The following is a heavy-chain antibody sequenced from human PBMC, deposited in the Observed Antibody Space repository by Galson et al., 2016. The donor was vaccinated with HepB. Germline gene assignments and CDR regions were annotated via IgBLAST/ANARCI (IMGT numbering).Heavy chain of an antibody. CDR1: GASITSSNW. CDR3: AGGADILSSYYSWFDP. D-gene: IGHD3-9*01. CDR2: IYHSEST. J-gene: IGHJ5*01. Sequence: SETLSLTCDVSGASITSSNWWSWVRQPPGKGLEWTGEIYHSESTNYNPSLKSRVIISVDNSKNQFSLKLTSVTAADTAIYYCAGGADILSSYYSWFDPWGQGILVTVSS. V-gene: IGHV4-4*02.